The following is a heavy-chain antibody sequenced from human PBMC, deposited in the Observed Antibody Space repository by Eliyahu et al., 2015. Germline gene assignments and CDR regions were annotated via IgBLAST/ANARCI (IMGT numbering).Heavy chain of an antibody. CDR1: GFNFSNYG. V-gene: IGHV3-30*18. CDR3: AKSLGGSGDYDY. CDR2: ISYHGTNR. Sequence: QVQLVESGGGVVQPERSLRLSCVGSGFNFSNYGMHWVRQAPGKGLEWIAVISYHGTNRYYAESVKGRFTISRDNSKNTLYLQMNSLRPEDTAVYYCAKSLGGSGDYDYWGQGTLVTVSS. J-gene: IGHJ4*02. D-gene: IGHD3-16*01.